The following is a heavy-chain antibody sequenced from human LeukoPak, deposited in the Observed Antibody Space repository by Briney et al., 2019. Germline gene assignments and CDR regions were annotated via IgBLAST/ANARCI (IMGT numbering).Heavy chain of an antibody. CDR3: ARDANFGYDAFDI. J-gene: IGHJ3*02. CDR1: GFTFSNYW. D-gene: IGHD3-10*01. V-gene: IGHV3-7*01. CDR2: INQDGSEK. Sequence: PGGSLRLSCAASGFTFSNYWMSWVRQAPGKGLEWVANINQDGSEKYYVDSVKGRFTISRDNAKNSLYLQMNSLRAEDTAVYYCARDANFGYDAFDIWGQGTMVTVSS.